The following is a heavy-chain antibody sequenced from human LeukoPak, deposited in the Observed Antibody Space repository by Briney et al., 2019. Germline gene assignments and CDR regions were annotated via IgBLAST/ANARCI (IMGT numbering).Heavy chain of an antibody. CDR3: ARATFWSGYQRDSWYMGV. J-gene: IGHJ6*03. V-gene: IGHV3-66*02. CDR1: GFTVSSNY. Sequence: GGSLRLSCAASGFTVSSNYMSWVRQAPGKGLEWVSVIYSGGSTYYADSVKGRLIISRDNSKNTLYLQMNSLRAEDTAVYYCARATFWSGYQRDSWYMGVWGKGTPVTVSS. CDR2: IYSGGST. D-gene: IGHD3-3*01.